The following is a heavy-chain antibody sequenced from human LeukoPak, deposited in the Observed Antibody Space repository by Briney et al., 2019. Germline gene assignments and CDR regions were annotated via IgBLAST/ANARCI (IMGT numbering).Heavy chain of an antibody. J-gene: IGHJ4*02. CDR1: GYTFTGYY. CDR3: ARDALDLWSGYPTHGEYFDY. V-gene: IGHV1-2*02. D-gene: IGHD3-3*01. Sequence: GASVKVSCKASGYTFTGYYMHWVRQAPGQGLEWMGWINPNSGGTNYAQKFQGRVTMARDTSISTAYMELSRLRSDDTAVYYCARDALDLWSGYPTHGEYFDYWGQGTLVTVSS. CDR2: INPNSGGT.